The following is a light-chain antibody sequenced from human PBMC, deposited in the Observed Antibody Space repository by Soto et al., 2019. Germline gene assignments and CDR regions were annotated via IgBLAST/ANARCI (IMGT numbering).Light chain of an antibody. CDR1: QSIGNY. CDR3: QPSYSTPLT. V-gene: IGKV1-39*01. J-gene: IGKJ4*01. CDR2: AAS. Sequence: DIQMTQSPSSLSASVGDRVTITCRATQSIGNYLNWYQQRPGKAPNVLIYAASSLHSGVPSRFSGSGSRKDFTLTIRRLQPEDFATYYCQPSYSTPLTFGGGTKVEIK.